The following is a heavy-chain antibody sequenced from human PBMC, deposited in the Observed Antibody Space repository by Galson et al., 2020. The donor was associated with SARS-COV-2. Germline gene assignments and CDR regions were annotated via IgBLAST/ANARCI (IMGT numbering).Heavy chain of an antibody. J-gene: IGHJ5*02. Sequence: GESLKISSAASGFIFSDAHMTWIRQAPGKGLEWISYIKNGGDTIYYADSVKGRFTMSRDNANNLLYLQMNSLRVEDTAMYYCARESWGSLDPWGQGTLGTVST. CDR2: IKNGGDTI. D-gene: IGHD3-16*01. CDR1: GFIFSDAH. CDR3: ARESWGSLDP. V-gene: IGHV3-11*01.